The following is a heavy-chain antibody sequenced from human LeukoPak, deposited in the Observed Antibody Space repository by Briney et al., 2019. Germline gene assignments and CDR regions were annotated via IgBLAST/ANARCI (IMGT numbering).Heavy chain of an antibody. CDR1: GGSISSHY. CDR3: ARAKDNYRGNDAFDI. Sequence: PSETLSLTCTVSGGSISSHYWSWIRQPAGKGLEWIGRIYTSGSTNYNPSLKSRVTMSVDTSKNQFSLKLSSVTAADTAVYYCARAKDNYRGNDAFDIWGQGTMVTVSS. V-gene: IGHV4-4*07. D-gene: IGHD4/OR15-4a*01. J-gene: IGHJ3*02. CDR2: IYTSGST.